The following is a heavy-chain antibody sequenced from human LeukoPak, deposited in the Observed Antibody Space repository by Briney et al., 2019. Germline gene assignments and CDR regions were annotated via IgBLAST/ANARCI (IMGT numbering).Heavy chain of an antibody. Sequence: GGSLRLSCAASGFAVSSNCMSWVRQAPGKGLEWVSIIYNGGTTYYADSVKGRFTVSRDNSKNTLYLQMNSLRAEDTAVYYCARRAGAYSHPYDYWGQGTLVTVSS. V-gene: IGHV3-53*01. D-gene: IGHD4/OR15-4a*01. CDR1: GFAVSSNC. J-gene: IGHJ4*02. CDR3: ARRAGAYSHPYDY. CDR2: IYNGGTT.